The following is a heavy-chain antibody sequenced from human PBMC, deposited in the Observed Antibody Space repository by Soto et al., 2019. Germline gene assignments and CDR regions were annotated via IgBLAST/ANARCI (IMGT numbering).Heavy chain of an antibody. V-gene: IGHV1-8*01. D-gene: IGHD2-15*01. CDR2: MNPNSGNT. J-gene: IGHJ6*03. Sequence: ASVKVSCKASGYTFTSYDINWVRQATGQGLEWMGWMNPNSGNTGYAQKLQGRVTMTRNTSISTAYMELSSLRSEDTAVYYCARGRPVVVVAATTLTSYYYYMDVWGKGTTVTVSS. CDR1: GYTFTSYD. CDR3: ARGRPVVVVAATTLTSYYYYMDV.